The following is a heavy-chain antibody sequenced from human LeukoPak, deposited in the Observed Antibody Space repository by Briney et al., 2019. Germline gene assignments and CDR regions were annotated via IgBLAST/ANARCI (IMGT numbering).Heavy chain of an antibody. V-gene: IGHV4-61*01. CDR3: ARFKSGGFSYFDS. CDR1: GASLTRPTYY. Sequence: SETLSLPCSVSGASLTRPTYYQWSWIRQPPGKGLELIGSLFSTGSATLNPSLKSRVTMSLDTSKSQFSLKLSSVTAEDSAVYYCARFKSGGFSYFDSWGQGTLVAVSS. J-gene: IGHJ4*02. D-gene: IGHD3-3*01. CDR2: LFSTGSA.